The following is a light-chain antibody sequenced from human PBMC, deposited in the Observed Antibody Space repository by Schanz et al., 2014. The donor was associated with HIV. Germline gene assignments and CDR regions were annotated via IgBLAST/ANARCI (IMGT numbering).Light chain of an antibody. CDR3: QSYDSSLSGSRV. CDR1: SSNIGAGYD. J-gene: IGLJ2*01. Sequence: QSVLTQPPSVSGAPGQRVTISCTGSSSNIGAGYDVHWYQQVPGTAPKLLIYGNSNRPSGVPDRFSGSKSGTSASLAITGLQAEDEADYYCQSYDSSLSGSRVFGGGTKVTV. V-gene: IGLV1-40*01. CDR2: GNS.